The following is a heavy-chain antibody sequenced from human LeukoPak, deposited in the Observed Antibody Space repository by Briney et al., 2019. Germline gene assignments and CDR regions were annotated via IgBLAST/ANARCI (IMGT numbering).Heavy chain of an antibody. D-gene: IGHD3-22*01. J-gene: IGHJ4*02. Sequence: PGGSLRLSCAASGFTFNSYAMSWVRQAPGKGLDWVSAISGSGGSTYYADSVKGRFTISRDNSKNTLYLQMNSLRAEDTAVYHCAKDRYYYDSSDLDYWGQGTLVTVSS. V-gene: IGHV3-23*01. CDR3: AKDRYYYDSSDLDY. CDR1: GFTFNSYA. CDR2: ISGSGGST.